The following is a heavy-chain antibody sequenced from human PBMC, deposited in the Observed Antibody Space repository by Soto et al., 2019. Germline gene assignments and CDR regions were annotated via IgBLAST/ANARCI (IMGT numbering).Heavy chain of an antibody. J-gene: IGHJ2*01. Sequence: EVQLLESGGGLVQPGGSLRLSCAASGFTFTSYAMSWVRQAPGKGLEWVSAISGSGGSTYYADSVKGQLTISRDNSKNRLYLQMNSLRAEDTAVYYCAGAAGSYWYFDLWGRGTLVTVSS. CDR1: GFTFTSYA. D-gene: IGHD6-13*01. CDR2: ISGSGGST. CDR3: AGAAGSYWYFDL. V-gene: IGHV3-23*01.